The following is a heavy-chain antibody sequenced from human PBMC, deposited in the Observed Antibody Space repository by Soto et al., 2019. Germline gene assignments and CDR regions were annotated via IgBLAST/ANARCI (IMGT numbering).Heavy chain of an antibody. J-gene: IGHJ4*02. V-gene: IGHV3-30*18. CDR2: ISYDGSQT. D-gene: IGHD5-18*01. CDR1: GFTFINCG. Sequence: QVQLVESGGGVVQPGGSLRLSCAVSGFTFINCGMHWVRQTPGQGLEWVALISYDGSQTFYADSVKGRFTISRDNSGDTLYLQMNRWRCEDTSLDYFAKDLFRAPEVTAIHDYWGQGTLVTVSS. CDR3: AKDLFRAPEVTAIHDY.